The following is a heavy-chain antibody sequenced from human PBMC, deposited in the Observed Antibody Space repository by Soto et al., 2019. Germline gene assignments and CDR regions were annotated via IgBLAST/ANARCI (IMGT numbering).Heavy chain of an antibody. CDR1: GDSFTSYG. Sequence: EASVKVSCEASGDSFTSYGISWVRQAPGQGLEWMGWINPNSGSTNYAQKLQGRVTMTRDTSISTAYMELSRLRSDDTAVYYCARVDTAMGPLDYWGQGTLVTVSS. CDR3: ARVDTAMGPLDY. V-gene: IGHV1-2*02. J-gene: IGHJ4*02. D-gene: IGHD5-18*01. CDR2: INPNSGST.